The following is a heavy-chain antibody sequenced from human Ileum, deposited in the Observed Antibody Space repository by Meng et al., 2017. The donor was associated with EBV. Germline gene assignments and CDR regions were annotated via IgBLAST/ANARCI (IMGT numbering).Heavy chain of an antibody. CDR1: GGSSIRIKW. D-gene: IGHD3-22*01. J-gene: IGHJ5*02. CDR3: ARLDSSGYYFGGWFDP. V-gene: IGHV4-4*02. Sequence: VQLLASDPRLVQPSGTVCLTCAVSGGSSIRIKWLSWVRQSPGTGLEWIGEIGHHGTTNYNPSLKSRVTISVDTSKNKFFLNLTSLTAADTAVYYCARLDSSGYYFGGWFDPWGQGILVTASS. CDR2: IGHHGTT.